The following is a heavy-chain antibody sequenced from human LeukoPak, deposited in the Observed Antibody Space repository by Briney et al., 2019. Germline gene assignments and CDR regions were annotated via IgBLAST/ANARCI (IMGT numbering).Heavy chain of an antibody. D-gene: IGHD6-25*01. CDR1: GFTFSSYE. V-gene: IGHV3-48*03. Sequence: GGFLRLSCAASGFTFSSYEMNWVRQAPGKGLEWVSYISSSGSSIYYADSVKGRFTISRANAKNTLYLQMNSLRAEDTAVYYCARGGRLEYYFDYWSQGTLVTVSS. CDR2: ISSSGSSI. CDR3: ARGGRLEYYFDY. J-gene: IGHJ4*02.